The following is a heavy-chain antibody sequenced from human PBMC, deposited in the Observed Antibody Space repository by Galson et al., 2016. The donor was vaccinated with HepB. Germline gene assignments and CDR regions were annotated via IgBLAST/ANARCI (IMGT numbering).Heavy chain of an antibody. CDR2: ISSSRSTM. D-gene: IGHD3-10*01. V-gene: IGHV3-48*02. CDR3: ASGGFGELAPFDY. Sequence: TSSSFFWAWIRQAPGKGLEWLSYISSSRSTMYYADSVKGRFTISRDNAQNSLYLQMNSLRDEDTAVYYCASGGFGELAPFDYWGQGTLVTVSS. J-gene: IGHJ4*02. CDR1: TSSSFF.